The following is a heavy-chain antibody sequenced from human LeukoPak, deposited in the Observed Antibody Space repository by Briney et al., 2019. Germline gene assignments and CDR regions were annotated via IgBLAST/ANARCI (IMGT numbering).Heavy chain of an antibody. CDR1: GGSISSGGYY. J-gene: IGHJ4*02. D-gene: IGHD3-9*01. CDR2: IYYSGST. CDR3: ARGWDGYYNPWFDY. Sequence: PSETLSLTCTVSGGSISSGGYYRSWIRQHPGKGLEWIGYIYYSGSTYYNPSLKSRVTISVDTSKNHFSLTLSSVTAADTAVYYCARGWDGYYNPWFDYWGQGTLVSVSS. V-gene: IGHV4-31*03.